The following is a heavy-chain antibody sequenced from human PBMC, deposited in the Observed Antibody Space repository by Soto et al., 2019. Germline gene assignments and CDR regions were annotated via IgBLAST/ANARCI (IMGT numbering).Heavy chain of an antibody. D-gene: IGHD3-9*01. Sequence: PSETLSLTCTVSGGSISSSSYYWGWIRQPPGKGLEWIGSIYYSGSTYYNPSLKSRVTISVDTSKNQFSLKLSSVTAADTAVYYCARNYDILTGYYSPAYWGQGTLVTVSS. CDR1: GGSISSSSYY. J-gene: IGHJ4*02. V-gene: IGHV4-39*01. CDR3: ARNYDILTGYYSPAY. CDR2: IYYSGST.